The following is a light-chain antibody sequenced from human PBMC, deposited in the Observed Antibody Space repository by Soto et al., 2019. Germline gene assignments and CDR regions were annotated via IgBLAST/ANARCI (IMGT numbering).Light chain of an antibody. CDR3: QQYGSSPRGFT. V-gene: IGKV3-20*01. CDR2: GAS. J-gene: IGKJ3*01. Sequence: EIVLTQSPGTLSLSPGERATLSCRASQSVSSSYLAWYQQKPGQAPGLLIYGASSRATGIPDRFSGSGSGTDFTLTISRLEPEDFAVYYCQQYGSSPRGFTFGPGTKVDIK. CDR1: QSVSSSY.